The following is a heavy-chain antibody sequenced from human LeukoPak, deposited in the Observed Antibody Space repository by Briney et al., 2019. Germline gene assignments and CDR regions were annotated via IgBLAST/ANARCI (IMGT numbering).Heavy chain of an antibody. J-gene: IGHJ6*01. CDR1: GYTFTSYD. Sequence: ASVKVSCKASGYTFTSYDINWVRQATGQGLEWMGWMNPNSGNTGYAQKFQGRVTMTRNTSISTAYMELSSLRSEDTAVYYCARADGSGSYDYYYYYGMDVWGQGTTVTVSS. CDR2: MNPNSGNT. D-gene: IGHD3-10*01. CDR3: ARADGSGSYDYYYYYGMDV. V-gene: IGHV1-8*01.